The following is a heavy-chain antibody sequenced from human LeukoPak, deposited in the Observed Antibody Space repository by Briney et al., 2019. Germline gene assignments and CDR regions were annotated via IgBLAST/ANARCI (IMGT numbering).Heavy chain of an antibody. Sequence: GGSLRLSCAASGFTFSSYGMHWVRQAPGKGLEWVAVISYDGSNKYYADSVKGRFTISRDNSKNTLYLQMNSLRAEDTAVYYCAKELEWEVHAFDIWGQGTRVTVSS. V-gene: IGHV3-30*18. J-gene: IGHJ3*02. CDR2: ISYDGSNK. CDR1: GFTFSSYG. D-gene: IGHD1-26*01. CDR3: AKELEWEVHAFDI.